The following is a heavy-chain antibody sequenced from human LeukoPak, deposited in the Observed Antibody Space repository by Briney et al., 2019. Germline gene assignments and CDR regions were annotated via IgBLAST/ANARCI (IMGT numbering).Heavy chain of an antibody. CDR2: IYHSGST. V-gene: IGHV4-38-2*01. CDR1: GYSISSGYY. CDR3: ARRGGSYGIDY. J-gene: IGHJ4*02. D-gene: IGHD1-26*01. Sequence: SETLSLTCAVSGYSISSGYYWGWIRQPPGKGLEWIGSIYHSGSTYYNPSLKRRVTISVDTYKNQFSLKPSSVTAADTAVYYCARRGGSYGIDYWGQGTLVTVSS.